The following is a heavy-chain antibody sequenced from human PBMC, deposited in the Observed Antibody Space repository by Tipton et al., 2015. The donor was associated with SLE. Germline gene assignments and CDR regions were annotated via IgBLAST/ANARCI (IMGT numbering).Heavy chain of an antibody. J-gene: IGHJ4*02. Sequence: TLSLTCTVSGGSISIGGYYWSWIRQHPGKGLEWMGSIFYNGRTKYDPSLESRVSISVDTSKNQFSLKLTSVTAADTAVYYCARDRYYGSGRFDYWGQGTLVTVSS. V-gene: IGHV4-31*03. D-gene: IGHD3-10*01. CDR1: GGSISIGGYY. CDR2: IFYNGRT. CDR3: ARDRYYGSGRFDY.